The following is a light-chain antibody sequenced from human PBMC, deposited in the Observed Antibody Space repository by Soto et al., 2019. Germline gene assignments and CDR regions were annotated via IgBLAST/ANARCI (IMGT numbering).Light chain of an antibody. J-gene: IGLJ1*01. CDR2: GNS. CDR3: QSYDSSLSIYV. CDR1: RSNIGAAYD. V-gene: IGLV1-40*01. Sequence: QSVLTQPPSVSVAPGQRVTISCTGSRSNIGAAYDAHWYQHLPGAAPKLLIYGNSNRPSGVPDRFSGSKSGTSASLAITGLQAEDEADYYCQSYDSSLSIYVFGSGTKVTVL.